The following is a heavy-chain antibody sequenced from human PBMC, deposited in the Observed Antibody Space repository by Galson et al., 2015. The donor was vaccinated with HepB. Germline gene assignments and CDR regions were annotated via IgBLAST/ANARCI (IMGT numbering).Heavy chain of an antibody. J-gene: IGHJ3*02. D-gene: IGHD3-9*01. CDR1: GGTFSSYA. V-gene: IGHV1-69*04. CDR2: IIPILGIA. CDR3: ARLITPFDPRRADAFDI. Sequence: SVKVSCKASGGTFSSYAISWVRQAPGQGLEWMGRIIPILGIANYAQKFQGRVTITADKSTSTAYMELSSLRSEDTAVYYCARLITPFDPRRADAFDIWGQGTMVTVSS.